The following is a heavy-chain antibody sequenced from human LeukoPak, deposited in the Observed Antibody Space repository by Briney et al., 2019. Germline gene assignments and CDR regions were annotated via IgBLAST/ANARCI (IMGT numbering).Heavy chain of an antibody. CDR1: GFTFSSYA. D-gene: IGHD3-22*01. J-gene: IGHJ4*02. CDR2: ISYDGSNK. Sequence: GGSLRLSCAASGFTFSSYAMHWVRQAPGKGLKWVAVISYDGSNKYYADSVKGRFTISRDNSKNTLYLQMNSLRAEDTAVYYCARDQAYYDSSGYPDYWGQGTLVTVSS. V-gene: IGHV3-30*04. CDR3: ARDQAYYDSSGYPDY.